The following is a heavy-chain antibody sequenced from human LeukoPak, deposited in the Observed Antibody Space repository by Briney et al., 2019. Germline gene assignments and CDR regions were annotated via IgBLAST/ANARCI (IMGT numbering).Heavy chain of an antibody. Sequence: SVKVSCKASGGTFSSYAISWVRQAPGQGLEWMGGIIPIFGTANYAQKFQGRVTITADESTSTAYMELSSLRSEDTAVYYCAGKYCSSTSCYEDYWGQGTLVTVSS. V-gene: IGHV1-69*13. J-gene: IGHJ4*02. D-gene: IGHD2-2*01. CDR1: GGTFSSYA. CDR3: AGKYCSSTSCYEDY. CDR2: IIPIFGTA.